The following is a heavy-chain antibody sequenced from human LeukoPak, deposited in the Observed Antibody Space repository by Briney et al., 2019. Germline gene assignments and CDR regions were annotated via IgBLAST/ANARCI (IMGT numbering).Heavy chain of an antibody. Sequence: GGSLRLSCAASGFTFSSYSMNWVRQAPGKGLEWVSSISSSSYIYYADSVKGRFTISRDNAKNSLYLQMNSLRAEDTAVYYCARELSGDCYCFDYWGQGTLVTVSS. CDR3: ARELSGDCYCFDY. J-gene: IGHJ4*02. D-gene: IGHD2-21*02. V-gene: IGHV3-21*01. CDR2: ISSSSYI. CDR1: GFTFSSYS.